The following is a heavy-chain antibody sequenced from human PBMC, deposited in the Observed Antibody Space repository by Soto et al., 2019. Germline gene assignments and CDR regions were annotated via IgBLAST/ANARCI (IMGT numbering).Heavy chain of an antibody. CDR3: ARDVLWGVVNSDRVVGY. CDR2: ISSTGGTI. J-gene: IGHJ4*02. V-gene: IGHV3-11*01. D-gene: IGHD1-20*01. CDR1: GFTFSDYY. Sequence: QVQLVESGGGLVKPGGSLRLSCAASGFTFSDYYMSWIRQASGMGLEWISDISSTGGTINYSDSVRVRFTISRDTAKNSLYLQMNSLRAEDTAVYYCARDVLWGVVNSDRVVGYCVQGTLVTVSS.